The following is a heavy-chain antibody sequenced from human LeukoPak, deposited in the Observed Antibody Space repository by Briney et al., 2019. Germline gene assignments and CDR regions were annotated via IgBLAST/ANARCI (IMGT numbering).Heavy chain of an antibody. J-gene: IGHJ4*02. D-gene: IGHD3-22*01. Sequence: SETLSLTCTVSGVSISSGSYYWSWIRQPAGKGLEWIGRIYNSGSTNYNPSLKSRVTISVDTSKNQFSLKLSSVTAADTAVYYCARGPYDRSGYQLHPFDYWGQGTLVTVSS. CDR1: GVSISSGSYY. V-gene: IGHV4-61*02. CDR3: ARGPYDRSGYQLHPFDY. CDR2: IYNSGST.